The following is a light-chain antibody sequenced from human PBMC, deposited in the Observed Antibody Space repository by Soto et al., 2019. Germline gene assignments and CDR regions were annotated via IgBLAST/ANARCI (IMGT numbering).Light chain of an antibody. J-gene: IGLJ3*02. CDR1: SSDVGAYNY. CDR2: EVS. Sequence: QSALTQPASVSGSPGQSITISCTGTSSDVGAYNYVSWYQQYPGKAPKLMIYEVSNRPPGVSNRFSGSKSGNTASLTISGLQAEDEADYYCSSYTSSSTLVFGGGTKLTVL. V-gene: IGLV2-14*01. CDR3: SSYTSSSTLV.